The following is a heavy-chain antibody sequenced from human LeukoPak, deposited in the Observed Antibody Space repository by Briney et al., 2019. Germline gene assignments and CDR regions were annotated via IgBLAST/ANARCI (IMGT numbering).Heavy chain of an antibody. CDR3: ATDRGIR. J-gene: IGHJ4*02. CDR2: IKPGGSEG. Sequence: PGGSLRLSCAASGFTFSSFSMNWVRQAPGKGLEWVAIIKPGGSEGYFVDSMKGRFTISRDNAENSLYLQLNSLRADDTAVYYCATDRGIRWGQGTLVTVSS. D-gene: IGHD3-10*01. CDR1: GFTFSSFS. V-gene: IGHV3-7*05.